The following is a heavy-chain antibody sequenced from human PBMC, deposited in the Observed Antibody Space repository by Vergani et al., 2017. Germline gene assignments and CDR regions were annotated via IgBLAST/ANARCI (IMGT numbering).Heavy chain of an antibody. Sequence: QVKLVESGGGVVQPGRSLRLSCAASGFTFSSYAMHWVRQAPGKGLEWVAVISYDGSNKYYADYVKGRFPISRDNSKNTLYLQMNSLRAEYTAVYYCARDPGITMIVVVITQGYYYGMDVWGQGTTVTVSS. D-gene: IGHD3-22*01. CDR3: ARDPGITMIVVVITQGYYYGMDV. V-gene: IGHV3-30-3*01. J-gene: IGHJ6*02. CDR2: ISYDGSNK. CDR1: GFTFSSYA.